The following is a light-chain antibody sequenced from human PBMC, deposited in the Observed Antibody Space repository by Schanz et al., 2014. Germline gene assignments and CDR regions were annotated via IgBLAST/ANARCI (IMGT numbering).Light chain of an antibody. CDR3: QQYYSYPQA. CDR2: GAS. Sequence: IQLTQSPSSLSASVGDRVTITCRASQGISSHLAWYQQKPGKAPKLLIYGASTLQIGVPSRFSGSGSGTDFTLAISSLQPEDFATYYCQQYYSYPQAFGQGTKVEIK. J-gene: IGKJ1*01. CDR1: QGISSH. V-gene: IGKV1-9*01.